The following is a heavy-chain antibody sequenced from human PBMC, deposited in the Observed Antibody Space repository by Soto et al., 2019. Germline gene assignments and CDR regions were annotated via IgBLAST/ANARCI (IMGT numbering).Heavy chain of an antibody. V-gene: IGHV1-69*01. CDR1: GGTFSNYV. CDR3: AGVFRDEKSKYYFYY. J-gene: IGHJ4*02. CDR2: IIHIFGTA. Sequence: QVQLVQSGAEVKKPGSSVKVSCKASGGTFSNYVISWVRQAPGQGLEWMGGIIHIFGTANYAQKFQGRVTITADGSKTTAYMQLSSLRSEDTAVYYCAGVFRDEKSKYYFYYWGQGTLVTVYS.